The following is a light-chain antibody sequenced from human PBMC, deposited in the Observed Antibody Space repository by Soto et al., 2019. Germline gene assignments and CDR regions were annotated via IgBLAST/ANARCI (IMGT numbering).Light chain of an antibody. J-gene: IGKJ1*01. V-gene: IGKV3-20*01. Sequence: EIVLTQSPGTLSLSPGERVTLSCRASQSVSSIYFAWYQQKPGQAPRLLIYGASSRATGIPDRFSGSGSGTDFTLTISRLEPEDFAVYYCQQYGNSPQTFGQGTKV. CDR2: GAS. CDR3: QQYGNSPQT. CDR1: QSVSSIY.